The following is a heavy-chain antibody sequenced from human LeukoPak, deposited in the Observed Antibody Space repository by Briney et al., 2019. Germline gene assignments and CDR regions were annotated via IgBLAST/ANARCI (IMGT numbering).Heavy chain of an antibody. J-gene: IGHJ4*02. Sequence: ASVKVSCKASGGTFSSYAISWVRQAPGQGLEWMGGIIPIFGTANYAQKFQGRVTITTDESTSTAYMELSSLRSEDTAVYYCARDAEHCSSTSCYRRYFDYWGQGTLVTVSS. D-gene: IGHD2-2*02. V-gene: IGHV1-69*05. CDR3: ARDAEHCSSTSCYRRYFDY. CDR2: IIPIFGTA. CDR1: GGTFSSYA.